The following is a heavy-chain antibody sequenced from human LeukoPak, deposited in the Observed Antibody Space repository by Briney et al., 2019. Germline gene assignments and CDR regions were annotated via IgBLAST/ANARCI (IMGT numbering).Heavy chain of an antibody. CDR1: GGTFSSYA. V-gene: IGHV1-69*04. J-gene: IGHJ4*02. Sequence: SVKVSCKASGGTFSSYAISWVRQAPGQGLEWMGRIIPIFGIANYAQKFQGRVTITADKSTSTAYMELSSLRSEDTAVYYCARGDGRGYSYSPTADFDYWGQGTLVTVSS. CDR3: ARGDGRGYSYSPTADFDY. CDR2: IIPIFGIA. D-gene: IGHD5-18*01.